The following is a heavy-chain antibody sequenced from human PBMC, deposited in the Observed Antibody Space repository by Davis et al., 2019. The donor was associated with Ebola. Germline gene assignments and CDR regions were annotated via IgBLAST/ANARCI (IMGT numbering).Heavy chain of an antibody. D-gene: IGHD5-12*01. CDR2: IYYSGST. J-gene: IGHJ4*02. CDR1: GGSISSYY. CDR3: ARVGGYTPYYFDH. V-gene: IGHV4-59*01. Sequence: PSETLSLTCTVSGGSISSYYWSWIRQPPGKGLEWIGYIYYSGSTNYNPSLKSRVTISVDTSKNQFSLKLSSVTAADTAVYYCARVGGYTPYYFDHWGQGTLVTVSS.